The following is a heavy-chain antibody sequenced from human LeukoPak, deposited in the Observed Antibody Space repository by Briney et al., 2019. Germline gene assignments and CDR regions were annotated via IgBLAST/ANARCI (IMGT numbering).Heavy chain of an antibody. V-gene: IGHV3-74*01. CDR2: INSDGSSR. CDR1: GFTFSSYW. CDR3: TRGHDILTGPED. J-gene: IGHJ4*02. Sequence: GGSLRLSCAASGFTFSSYWMHWVRQAPGKGLVWVSRINSDGSSRSYADSVKGRFTISRDNAKNTLYLQVNSLRAEDTAVYYCTRGHDILTGPEDWGQGTLVTVSS. D-gene: IGHD3-9*01.